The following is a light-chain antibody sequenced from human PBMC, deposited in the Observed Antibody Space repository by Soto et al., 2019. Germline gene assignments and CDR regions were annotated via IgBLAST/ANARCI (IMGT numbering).Light chain of an antibody. Sequence: EKVMTQSPATPSVSPGEIATLSFSASQSVSANLAWYQQKPGQAPRLLIYSASTRATGIPARFSGSGSGTEFTLTISSLQSEDFAVYYCQQYNNWPRTFGQGTKVDIK. CDR3: QQYNNWPRT. CDR2: SAS. J-gene: IGKJ1*01. V-gene: IGKV3-15*01. CDR1: QSVSAN.